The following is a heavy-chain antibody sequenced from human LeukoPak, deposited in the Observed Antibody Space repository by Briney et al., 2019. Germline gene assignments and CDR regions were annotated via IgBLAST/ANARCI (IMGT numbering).Heavy chain of an antibody. CDR1: GYTFSGYY. Sequence: ASVKVSCKASGYTFSGYYIHWVRQAPGQGLEWMGWIDPNSGDRKFAETFQGRVTMTRDTSISTAYMELTGLRSDDTAIYYCARMDIVLGVGGTRSSSWFDPWGQGTLVTVSS. D-gene: IGHD2-8*02. CDR3: ARMDIVLGVGGTRSSSWFDP. J-gene: IGHJ5*02. CDR2: IDPNSGDR. V-gene: IGHV1-2*02.